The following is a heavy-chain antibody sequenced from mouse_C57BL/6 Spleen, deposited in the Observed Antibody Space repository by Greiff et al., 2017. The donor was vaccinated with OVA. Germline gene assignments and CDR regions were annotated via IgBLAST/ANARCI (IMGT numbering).Heavy chain of an antibody. J-gene: IGHJ4*01. CDR2: IYPGDGDT. CDR1: GYAFSSSW. V-gene: IGHV1-82*01. Sequence: QVQLQQSGPELVKPGDSVKISCKASGYAFSSSWMNWVKQRPGKGLEWIGRIYPGDGDTNYNGKFKGKATLTADKSSSTAYMQLSSLTSEDSAVYFCARLEYRYYYAMDYWGQGTSVTVSS. D-gene: IGHD2-10*02. CDR3: ARLEYRYYYAMDY.